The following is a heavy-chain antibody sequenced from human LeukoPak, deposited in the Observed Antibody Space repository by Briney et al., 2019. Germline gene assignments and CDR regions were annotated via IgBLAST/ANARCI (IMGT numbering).Heavy chain of an antibody. CDR2: INPNSGGT. D-gene: IGHD3-22*01. Sequence: AASVKVSCKASGYTFTGYYMHWVRPAPGQGLAWMGWINPNSGGTNYAQKFQGRVTMTRDTSISTAYMELSRLRSDDTAVYYCARAKIGYYDRRVDYWGQGTLVTVSS. CDR1: GYTFTGYY. CDR3: ARAKIGYYDRRVDY. J-gene: IGHJ4*02. V-gene: IGHV1-2*02.